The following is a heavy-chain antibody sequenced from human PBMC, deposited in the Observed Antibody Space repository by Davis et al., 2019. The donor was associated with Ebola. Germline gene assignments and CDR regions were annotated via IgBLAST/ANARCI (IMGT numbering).Heavy chain of an antibody. CDR2: IWYDGSNK. CDR3: ARDRGYSYGSSYYYYGMDV. V-gene: IGHV3-33*01. Sequence: GGSLRLSCAASGFTFSSYGMHWVRQAPGKGLEWVAVIWYDGSNKYYADSVKGRFTISRDNSKNTLYLQMNSLRAEDTAVYYCARDRGYSYGSSYYYYGMDVWGQGTTVTVSS. J-gene: IGHJ6*02. CDR1: GFTFSSYG. D-gene: IGHD5-18*01.